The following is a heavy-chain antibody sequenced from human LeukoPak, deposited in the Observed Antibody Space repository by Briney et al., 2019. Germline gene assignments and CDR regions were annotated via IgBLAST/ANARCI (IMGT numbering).Heavy chain of an antibody. CDR1: GGTFSSYA. CDR3: ARARGGWDNFDY. CDR2: IIPIFGTA. V-gene: IGHV1-69*01. D-gene: IGHD6-19*01. Sequence: SVKVSCRASGGTFSSYAISWVRQAPGQGLEWMGGIIPIFGTANYAQKFQGRVTITADESTSTAYMELSSLRSEDTAVYYCARARGGWDNFDYWGQGTLVIVSS. J-gene: IGHJ4*02.